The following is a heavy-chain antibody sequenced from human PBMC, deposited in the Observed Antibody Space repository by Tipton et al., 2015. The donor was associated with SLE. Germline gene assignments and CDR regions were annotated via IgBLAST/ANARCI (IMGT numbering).Heavy chain of an antibody. CDR2: IYYSGST. D-gene: IGHD6-6*01. CDR1: GGSISSHY. CDR3: ARDRGGSSPV. Sequence: TLSLTCTVSGGSISSHYWSWIRQPPGKGLEWIGYIYYSGSTNYSPSLKSRVTISVDTSKNQFSLKLSSVTAADTAVYYCARDRGGSSPVWGQGTLVTVSS. V-gene: IGHV4-59*11. J-gene: IGHJ4*02.